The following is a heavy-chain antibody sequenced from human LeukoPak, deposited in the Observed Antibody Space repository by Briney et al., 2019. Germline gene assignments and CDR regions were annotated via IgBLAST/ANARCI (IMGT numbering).Heavy chain of an antibody. CDR3: ATEVKAAAGIDTGSHYYNGMDV. V-gene: IGHV3-33*08. J-gene: IGHJ6*02. D-gene: IGHD6-13*01. CDR1: GFTFSSYA. CDR2: IWNDGSNK. Sequence: PGGSLRLSCAASGFTFSSYAMSWVRHAPGKGLEWVAVIWNDGSNKYYADSVKGRFTISRDNSKNTLYLQMNSLRTEDTAVYFCATEVKAAAGIDTGSHYYNGMDVWGQGTTVTVSS.